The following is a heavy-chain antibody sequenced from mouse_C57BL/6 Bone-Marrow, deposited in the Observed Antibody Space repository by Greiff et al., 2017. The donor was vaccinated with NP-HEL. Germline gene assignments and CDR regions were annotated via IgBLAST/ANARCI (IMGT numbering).Heavy chain of an antibody. Sequence: EVQLQQSGPELVKPGASVKISCKASGYTFTDYYMNWVKQSHGKSLEWIGDINPNNGGTSYNQKFKGKATLTVDKSSSTAYMELRSLTSEDSAVYYCARSYDGYYVRYAMDYWGQGTSVTVSS. D-gene: IGHD2-3*01. CDR3: ARSYDGYYVRYAMDY. V-gene: IGHV1-26*01. J-gene: IGHJ4*01. CDR1: GYTFTDYY. CDR2: INPNNGGT.